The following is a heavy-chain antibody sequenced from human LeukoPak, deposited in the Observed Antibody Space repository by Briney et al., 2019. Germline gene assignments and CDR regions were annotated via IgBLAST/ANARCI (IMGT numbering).Heavy chain of an antibody. V-gene: IGHV1-2*02. D-gene: IGHD6-13*01. CDR2: VNPNSGGT. Sequence: ASVKVSCKASGYTFTSYDINWVRQATGQGLEWMGWVNPNSGGTNYAQKFQGRVTMTRDTSISTAYMELSRLRSDDTAVYYCARALGSSWYGVEEFDYWGQGTLVTVSS. J-gene: IGHJ4*02. CDR3: ARALGSSWYGVEEFDY. CDR1: GYTFTSYD.